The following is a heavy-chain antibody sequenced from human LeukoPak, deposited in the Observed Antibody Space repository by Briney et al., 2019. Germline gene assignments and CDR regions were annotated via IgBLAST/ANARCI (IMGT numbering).Heavy chain of an antibody. CDR1: GYSFTNYW. D-gene: IGHD6-13*01. J-gene: IGHJ4*02. Sequence: HGESLKISCKGSGYSFTNYWIGWVRQMPGKGLEWMGIIYPGDSDTRYSPSFQGQVATSADNSISTAYLQWSSLKASDTAMYYCARHSSSWYYFDYWGQGTLVTVSS. CDR3: ARHSSSWYYFDY. CDR2: IYPGDSDT. V-gene: IGHV5-51*01.